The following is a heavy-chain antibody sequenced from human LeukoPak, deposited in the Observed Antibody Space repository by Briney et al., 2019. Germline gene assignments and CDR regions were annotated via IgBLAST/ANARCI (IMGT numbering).Heavy chain of an antibody. CDR2: ITSTGGST. D-gene: IGHD3-10*01. J-gene: IGHJ4*02. Sequence: GGSLRLSCAASGFTFSSYPMHWVRQAPGKGLEYVPAITSTGGSTYYANSVKGRFTISRDNSKNTLYLQMGSLRAEDMAVYYCARGARGNFDYWGQGTLVTVSS. CDR1: GFTFSSYP. V-gene: IGHV3-64*01. CDR3: ARGARGNFDY.